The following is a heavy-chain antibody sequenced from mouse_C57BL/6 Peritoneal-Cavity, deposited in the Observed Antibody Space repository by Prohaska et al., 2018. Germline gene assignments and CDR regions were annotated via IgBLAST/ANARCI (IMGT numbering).Heavy chain of an antibody. D-gene: IGHD2-1*01. Sequence: QVQLQQPGAELVRPGSSVKLSCKASGYTFTSYWMDWVKQRPGQGLEWIGNIYPSDSETHYNQKFKDKATLTVDKSSSTDYMQLSSLTSEDSAVYYCACNYDAMDYWGQGTSVTVSS. CDR1: GYTFTSYW. J-gene: IGHJ4*01. CDR2: IYPSDSET. CDR3: ACNYDAMDY. V-gene: IGHV1-61*01.